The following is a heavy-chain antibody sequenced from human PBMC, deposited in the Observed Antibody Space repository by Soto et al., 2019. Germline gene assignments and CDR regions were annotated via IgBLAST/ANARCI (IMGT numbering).Heavy chain of an antibody. V-gene: IGHV4-59*01. D-gene: IGHD1-26*01. CDR3: VREVGRRYYYYYGMDV. CDR2: IYYSGST. J-gene: IGHJ6*02. Sequence: PGKALEWIGYIYYSGSTSYNPSLKSRVTISVDTSKNQFSLKLSSVTAADTAVYYCVREVGRRYYYYYGMDVWLQGTTV.